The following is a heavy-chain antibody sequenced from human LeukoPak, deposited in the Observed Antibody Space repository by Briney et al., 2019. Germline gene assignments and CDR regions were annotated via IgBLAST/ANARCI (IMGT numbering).Heavy chain of an antibody. Sequence: SETLSLTCAVYGGSFSGYYWSWIRQPPGKGLEWIGEINHSGSTNYNPSLKSRVTISVGTSKNQFSLKLSSVTAADTAVYYCARAGWFGELSGTVPFNWFDPWGQGTLVTVSS. CDR1: GGSFSGYY. J-gene: IGHJ5*02. V-gene: IGHV4-34*01. D-gene: IGHD3-10*01. CDR2: INHSGST. CDR3: ARAGWFGELSGTVPFNWFDP.